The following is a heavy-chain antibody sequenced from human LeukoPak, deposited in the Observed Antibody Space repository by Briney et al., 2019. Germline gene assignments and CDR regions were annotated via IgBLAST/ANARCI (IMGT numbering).Heavy chain of an antibody. V-gene: IGHV4-4*07. CDR3: ARSTGFYTTYYMDV. Sequence: SETLSLTCTVSGDSMGNYYWNWLRQPAGKGLEWIGRIRSDGTTYANPSLESAVTMSVDTSNNHISLRLSSATAADTAVYYCARSTGFYTTYYMDVWGKGTTVTVSS. CDR1: GDSMGNYY. CDR2: IRSDGTT. J-gene: IGHJ6*03. D-gene: IGHD3-22*01.